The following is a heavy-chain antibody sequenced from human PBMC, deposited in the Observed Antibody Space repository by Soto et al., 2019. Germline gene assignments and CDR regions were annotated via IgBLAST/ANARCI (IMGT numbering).Heavy chain of an antibody. D-gene: IGHD3-10*01. J-gene: IGHJ5*02. Sequence: EVQLLESGGGLVQPGGSLRLSCAASGFTFSSYAMSWVRQAPGKGLEWVSAISGSGGSTYYADSVKGRFTISRDNSKNTLYLQMNRLRAEDTAVYYCAKDRANYGSGSYPTDPWGQGTLVTVSS. CDR1: GFTFSSYA. V-gene: IGHV3-23*01. CDR3: AKDRANYGSGSYPTDP. CDR2: ISGSGGST.